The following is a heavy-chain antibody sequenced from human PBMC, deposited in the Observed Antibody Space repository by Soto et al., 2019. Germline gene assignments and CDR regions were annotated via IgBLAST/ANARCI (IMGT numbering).Heavy chain of an antibody. CDR2: INHSGST. J-gene: IGHJ6*02. CDR3: ARFAPRGYDFWSGYYSSYYYGMDV. Sequence: PSETLSLTCAVYGGSFSGYYWSWIRQPPGKGLEWIGEINHSGSTNYNPSLKSRVTISVDTSKNQFSLKLSSVTAADTAVYYCARFAPRGYDFWSGYYSSYYYGMDVWGQGTTVTVSS. D-gene: IGHD3-3*01. V-gene: IGHV4-34*01. CDR1: GGSFSGYY.